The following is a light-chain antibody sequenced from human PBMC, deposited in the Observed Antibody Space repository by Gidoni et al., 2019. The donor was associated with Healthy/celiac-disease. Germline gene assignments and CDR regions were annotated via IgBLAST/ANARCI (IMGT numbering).Light chain of an antibody. J-gene: IGLJ3*02. CDR2: LEGSGSY. CDR1: SGHSSYI. CDR3: ETWDSNTRV. Sequence: QPVLTQSSSAPAPLASSVKLTCTLSSGHSSYIIAWHQQQPGKAPRYLMKLEGSGSYNKGSGVPDRFSGSSSGADRYLTISNLQSEDEADYYCETWDSNTRVFGGGTKLTV. V-gene: IGLV4-60*03.